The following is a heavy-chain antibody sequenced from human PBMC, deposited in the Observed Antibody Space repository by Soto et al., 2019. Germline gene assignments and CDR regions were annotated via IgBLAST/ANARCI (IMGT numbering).Heavy chain of an antibody. CDR3: GRAKATVATAWLDS. D-gene: IGHD5-12*01. CDR2: INHSGSA. Sequence: QVQLQQWGAGLLKPSETLSLTCAVYGGSFSGYYWSWIRQPPGKGLEWIGEINHSGSANYNPSLESHLTIPVDTSKNHFPWEGGSVTAAERAGYSVGRAKATVATAWLDSWGRGNLVPVS. J-gene: IGHJ5*01. CDR1: GGSFSGYY. V-gene: IGHV4-34*01.